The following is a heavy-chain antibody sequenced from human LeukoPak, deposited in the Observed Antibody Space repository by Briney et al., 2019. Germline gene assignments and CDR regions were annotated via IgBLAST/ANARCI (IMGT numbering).Heavy chain of an antibody. D-gene: IGHD6-13*01. CDR2: INHSGST. Sequence: TPSETLSLTCTVSGYSISSGYYWSWIRQPLGKGLEWIGEINHSGSTNYNSSLKSRVTISVDTSKNQFSLKLSSVTAADTAVYYCASLSPAGTSWGQGTLVTVSS. V-gene: IGHV4-38-2*02. J-gene: IGHJ4*02. CDR3: ASLSPAGTS. CDR1: GYSISSGYY.